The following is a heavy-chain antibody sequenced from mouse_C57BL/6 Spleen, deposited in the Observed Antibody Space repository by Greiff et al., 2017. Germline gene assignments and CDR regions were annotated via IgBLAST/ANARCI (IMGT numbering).Heavy chain of an antibody. CDR2: ISDGGSYT. V-gene: IGHV5-4*03. CDR3: ARSYDGDTGYFDV. CDR1: GFTFSSYA. J-gene: IGHJ1*03. D-gene: IGHD2-3*01. Sequence: EVNLVESGGGLVKPGGSLKLSCAASGFTFSSYALSWVRQTPEKRLEWVATISDGGSYTYYPDNVKGRFTISRDHAKNNLYLQMSHLKSEDTAMYYCARSYDGDTGYFDVWGTGTTVTVSS.